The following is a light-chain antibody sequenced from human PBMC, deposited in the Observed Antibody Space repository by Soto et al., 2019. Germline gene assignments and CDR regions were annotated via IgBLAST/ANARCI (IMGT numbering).Light chain of an antibody. CDR1: SSNIGAGHD. V-gene: IGLV1-40*01. Sequence: QSVLAQPPSVSGAPGQRVTISCTGNSSNIGAGHDVHWYQQLPGKAPQLLIYGHSTRPSGVPDRFSGSTSGTSASLAITGLQAEDEADYYCQSYDNRVRVFGEGTKVTVL. CDR3: QSYDNRVRV. CDR2: GHS. J-gene: IGLJ2*01.